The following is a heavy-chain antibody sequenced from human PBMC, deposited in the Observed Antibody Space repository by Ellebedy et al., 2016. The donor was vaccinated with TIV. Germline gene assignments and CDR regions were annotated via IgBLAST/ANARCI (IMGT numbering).Heavy chain of an antibody. D-gene: IGHD2-15*01. CDR1: GFTFSNYN. J-gene: IGHJ4*02. Sequence: GESLKISCVASGFTFSNYNMNWVRQSPGKGLEWVSSIRSTGSDKYYAESVKGRFTISRDNAQNTLFLQMNSLRVEDTAVYYCARGRSTPDSWGQGTLVIVSS. CDR2: IRSTGSDK. V-gene: IGHV3-21*06. CDR3: ARGRSTPDS.